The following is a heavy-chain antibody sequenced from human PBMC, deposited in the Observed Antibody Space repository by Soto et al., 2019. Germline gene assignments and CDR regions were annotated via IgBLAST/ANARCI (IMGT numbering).Heavy chain of an antibody. CDR1: GDSIGTRY. Sequence: SETLSLTCTISGDSIGTRYWSWIRQPPGKGLEWIGYIYYTGSTKYNPSLQSRVTMSVDTSKNQFSLRLSSVTAADTAVYFCARSSYYYDSSGYFFSWFDPSGRGTLVTVSS. V-gene: IGHV4-59*08. CDR3: ARSSYYYDSSGYFFSWFDP. CDR2: IYYTGST. D-gene: IGHD3-22*01. J-gene: IGHJ5*02.